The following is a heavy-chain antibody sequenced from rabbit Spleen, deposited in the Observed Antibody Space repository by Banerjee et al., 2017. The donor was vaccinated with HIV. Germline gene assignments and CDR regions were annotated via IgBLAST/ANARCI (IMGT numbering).Heavy chain of an antibody. D-gene: IGHD4-2*01. CDR2: IYSLSGSA. CDR3: ARWGWNAAYYQYNL. V-gene: IGHV1S40*01. J-gene: IGHJ4*01. Sequence: QSLEESGGDLVKPGASLTLTCTASGFDFSTNYWISWVRQAPGKGLVWIGCIYSLSGSAYYASWAKGRFTISETSSTTVTLRMTSLTAADTATYFCARWGWNAAYYQYNLWGQGTLVTVS. CDR1: GFDFSTNYW.